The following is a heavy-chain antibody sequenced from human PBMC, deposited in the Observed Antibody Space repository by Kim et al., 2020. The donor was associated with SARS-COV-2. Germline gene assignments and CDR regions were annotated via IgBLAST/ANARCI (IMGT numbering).Heavy chain of an antibody. D-gene: IGHD1-26*01. CDR1: GFTFSSYA. Sequence: GGSLRLSCAASGFTFSSYAMSWVRQAPGKGLEWVSVFYAGGSATYYADSVKGRFTISRDDSKNTLHLQMSSLRAEDTAVYYCARNGLWTYYARYYFDFWGQGALVTVSS. J-gene: IGHJ4*02. V-gene: IGHV3-23*03. CDR2: FYAGGSAT. CDR3: ARNGLWTYYARYYFDF.